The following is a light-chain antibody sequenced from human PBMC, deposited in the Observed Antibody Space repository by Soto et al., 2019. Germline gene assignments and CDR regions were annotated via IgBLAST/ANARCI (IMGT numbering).Light chain of an antibody. V-gene: IGKV4-1*01. CDR3: QQYYRTRT. Sequence: DIAMTQSPDSLAVSLGERATINCKSSQSVLYSSNNKNYLAWYQQKPGQPPKLLIYWASTRESGVPDRFSGSGSGTDFTLTISSLQAEDVAVYYCQQYYRTRTFGQGTKVEIK. CDR2: WAS. CDR1: QSVLYSSNNKNY. J-gene: IGKJ1*01.